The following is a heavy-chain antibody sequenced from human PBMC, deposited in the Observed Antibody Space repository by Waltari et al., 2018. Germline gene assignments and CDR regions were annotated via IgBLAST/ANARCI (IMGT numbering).Heavy chain of an antibody. CDR1: GYSISSGYY. Sequence: QVQLQESGPGLVKPSETLSLTCAVSGYSISSGYYWGWIRQPPGKGLEWIGCIYHSGSTYYDPSLKSRVTISVDTSKNQFSLKLSSVTAADTAVYYCASLYDSSGYYSEDAFDIWGQGTMVTVSS. J-gene: IGHJ3*02. CDR2: IYHSGST. D-gene: IGHD3-22*01. V-gene: IGHV4-38-2*01. CDR3: ASLYDSSGYYSEDAFDI.